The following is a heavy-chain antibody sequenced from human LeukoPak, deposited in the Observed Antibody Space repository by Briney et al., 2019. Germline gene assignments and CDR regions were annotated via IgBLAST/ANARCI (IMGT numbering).Heavy chain of an antibody. CDR1: GYSFTSYW. CDR2: IDPSDSYT. Sequence: GESLKISCQGSGYSFTSYWISWVRQMPGKGLEWMGRIDPSDSYTNYSPSFQGHVTISADKSISTAYLQWSSLKASDTAMYYCATTSVDTAENSGLDYWGQGTLVTVSS. D-gene: IGHD5-18*01. J-gene: IGHJ4*02. CDR3: ATTSVDTAENSGLDY. V-gene: IGHV5-10-1*01.